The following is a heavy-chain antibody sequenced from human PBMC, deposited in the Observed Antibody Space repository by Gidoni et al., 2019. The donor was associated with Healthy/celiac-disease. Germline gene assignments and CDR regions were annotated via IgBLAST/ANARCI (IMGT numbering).Heavy chain of an antibody. Sequence: EVQLVESGGGLVKPGGSLRLSCAASGFTFSSYSMNWVRQAPGKGLEWVSSISSSSSYIYYADSVKGRFTISRDNAKNSLYLQMNSLRAEDTAVYYCARDRVVVVAATPYYYHYGMDVWGQGTTVTVSS. CDR2: ISSSSSYI. D-gene: IGHD2-15*01. CDR3: ARDRVVVVAATPYYYHYGMDV. CDR1: GFTFSSYS. V-gene: IGHV3-21*01. J-gene: IGHJ6*02.